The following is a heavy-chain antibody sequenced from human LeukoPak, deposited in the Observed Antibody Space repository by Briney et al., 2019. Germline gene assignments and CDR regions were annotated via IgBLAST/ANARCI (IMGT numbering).Heavy chain of an antibody. J-gene: IGHJ4*02. CDR2: IYYSGST. CDR1: GGSISSYY. D-gene: IGHD3-3*01. Sequence: SETLSLTXTVSGGSISSYYWSWIRQPPGKGLEWIGYIYYSGSTNYNPSLKSRVTISVDTSENQFSLKLSSVTAADTAVYYCARGRIGAIFGVDETPAYFDYWGQGTLVTVSS. CDR3: ARGRIGAIFGVDETPAYFDY. V-gene: IGHV4-59*01.